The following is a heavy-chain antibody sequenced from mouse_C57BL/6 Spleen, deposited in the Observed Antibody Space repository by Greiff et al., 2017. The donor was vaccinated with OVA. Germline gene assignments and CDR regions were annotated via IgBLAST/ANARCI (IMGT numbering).Heavy chain of an antibody. Sequence: EVKLVESGGGLVKPGGSLKLSCAASGFTFSSYAMSWVRQTPEKRLEWVATISDGGSYTYYPDNVKGRFTISRDNAKNNLYLQMSHLKSEDTAMYYCAREGGGYDASMDYWGQGTSVTVSS. J-gene: IGHJ4*01. CDR1: GFTFSSYA. V-gene: IGHV5-4*01. CDR3: AREGGGYDASMDY. D-gene: IGHD2-2*01. CDR2: ISDGGSYT.